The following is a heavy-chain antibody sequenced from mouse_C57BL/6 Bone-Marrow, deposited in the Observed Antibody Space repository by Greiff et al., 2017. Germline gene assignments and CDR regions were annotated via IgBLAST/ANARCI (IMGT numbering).Heavy chain of an antibody. CDR3: ARDYGPFAY. CDR1: GYTFTSYD. J-gene: IGHJ3*01. D-gene: IGHD1-1*01. V-gene: IGHV1-85*01. CDR2: INPRDGST. Sequence: VQLQQSGPELVKPGASVKLSCKASGYTFTSYDINWVKQRPGQGLEWIGWINPRDGSTKYNEKFKGKATLTVDTSSSTADMELHSLTSEDSSVYFCARDYGPFAYWGQGTLVTVSA.